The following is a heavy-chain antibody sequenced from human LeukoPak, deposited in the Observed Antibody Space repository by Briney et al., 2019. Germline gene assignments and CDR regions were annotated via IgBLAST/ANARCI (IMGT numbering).Heavy chain of an antibody. D-gene: IGHD2-15*01. CDR1: GFTFSSFA. Sequence: GGSLRLSCVASGFTFSSFALDWVRQAPGRGLEWISVVSRTGSTKYYADSVKGRFTVSRDNSKNTVYLQMNSLRVDDSAVYYCAKRKNSPGYSSLDQWGRGTLVTVSS. CDR3: AKRKNSPGYSSLDQ. V-gene: IGHV3-23*01. CDR2: VSRTGSTK. J-gene: IGHJ4*02.